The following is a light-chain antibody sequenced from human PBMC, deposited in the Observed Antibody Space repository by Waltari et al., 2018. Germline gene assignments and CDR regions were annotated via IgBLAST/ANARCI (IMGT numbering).Light chain of an antibody. CDR1: SRDVGAYNY. CDR3: SSYTSSSTWV. V-gene: IGLV2-14*01. Sequence: QSALTQPASVSGSPGPSITISCTGTSRDVGAYNYVSWYQQYPGKAPKPMTYDVTKRPSGASNRFSGSKSGNTASLTISGLQAEDEADYYCSSYTSSSTWVFGGGTKLTVL. J-gene: IGLJ3*02. CDR2: DVT.